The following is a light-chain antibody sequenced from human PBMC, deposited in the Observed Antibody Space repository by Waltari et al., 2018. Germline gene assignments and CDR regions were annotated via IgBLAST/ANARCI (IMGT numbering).Light chain of an antibody. V-gene: IGLV3-19*01. CDR1: SLRSYY. J-gene: IGLJ2*01. CDR3: HSRDASGVGGS. Sequence: SSELTQDPAVSVALGQTVRLTCHGDSLRSYYASWYQQRPGQAPILVMYDKNNRPSGVPDRFSGSSSDNTASLTITGAQAEDEAAYYCHSRDASGVGGSFGGGTKLTVL. CDR2: DKN.